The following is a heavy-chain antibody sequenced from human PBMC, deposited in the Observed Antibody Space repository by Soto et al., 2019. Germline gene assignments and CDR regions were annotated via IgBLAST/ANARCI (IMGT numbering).Heavy chain of an antibody. CDR3: ARSPVYSSSWYYFDY. Sequence: PSETLSLTCTVSGGSISSHYWSWIRQPAGKGLEWIGRIYTSGSTNYNPSLKSRVTMSVDTSKNQFSLKLSSVTAADTAVYYCARSPVYSSSWYYFDYWGQGTLVTVSS. D-gene: IGHD6-13*01. V-gene: IGHV4-4*07. CDR2: IYTSGST. CDR1: GGSISSHY. J-gene: IGHJ4*02.